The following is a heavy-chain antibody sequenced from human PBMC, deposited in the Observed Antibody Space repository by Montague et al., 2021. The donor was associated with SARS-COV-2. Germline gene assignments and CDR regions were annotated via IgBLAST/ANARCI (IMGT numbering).Heavy chain of an antibody. CDR2: ITDDSREI. J-gene: IGHJ4*02. CDR3: ARLGVYCGSPKCYAPLDY. Sequence: SLRLSCAASGFNFSSYAMHWVRQAPGKGLEWVAVITDDSREIYYADSVRGRFTVSRDNTKSTLYLQLGSLRPEDTAYYFCARLGVYCGSPKCYAPLDYWGQGTLVSVSS. V-gene: IGHV3-30*04. D-gene: IGHD2-2*01. CDR1: GFNFSSYA.